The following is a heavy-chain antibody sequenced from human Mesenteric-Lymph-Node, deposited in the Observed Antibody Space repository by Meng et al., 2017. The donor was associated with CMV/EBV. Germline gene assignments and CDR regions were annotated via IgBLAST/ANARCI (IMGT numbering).Heavy chain of an antibody. D-gene: IGHD2-2*01. Sequence: TFTGYYMHWVRQAPGQGLEWMGRINPNSGGTNYAQKFQGRVTMTRDTSITTAYMELSRLTSDDTAVYYCARVPEGYCSSTSCNLDYWGQGTLVTVSS. CDR3: ARVPEGYCSSTSCNLDY. CDR1: TFTGYY. J-gene: IGHJ4*02. CDR2: INPNSGGT. V-gene: IGHV1-2*06.